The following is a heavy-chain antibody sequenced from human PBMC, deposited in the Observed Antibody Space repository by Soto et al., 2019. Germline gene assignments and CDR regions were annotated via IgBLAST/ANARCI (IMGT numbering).Heavy chain of an antibody. D-gene: IGHD4-4*01. CDR3: AKGPQGGETTITVWDY. Sequence: VQLLESGGGLVQPGGSLRLSCAASGFTFNNYVFGWVRQAPGKGLEWVAAVSGSGTSTYYTDSVNGRFTISRDNSKNTVYLQMNGLRGEDTAMYYCAKGPQGGETTITVWDYWGQGTLVTASS. CDR1: GFTFNNYV. CDR2: VSGSGTST. J-gene: IGHJ4*02. V-gene: IGHV3-23*01.